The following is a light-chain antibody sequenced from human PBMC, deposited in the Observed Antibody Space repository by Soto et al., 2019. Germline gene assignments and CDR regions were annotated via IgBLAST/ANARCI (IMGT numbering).Light chain of an antibody. CDR1: ESVSDD. V-gene: IGKV3-15*01. CDR2: RAS. CDR3: QQYNNWPPWT. Sequence: IVLTQSPANLFVSPGERATLSCRASESVSDDLAWYQQKPGRAPRLLIYRASTRAAGVSARISGSGSGTEFTLTISSLQSEDFAVYYCQQYNNWPPWTFGQGTKVDIK. J-gene: IGKJ1*01.